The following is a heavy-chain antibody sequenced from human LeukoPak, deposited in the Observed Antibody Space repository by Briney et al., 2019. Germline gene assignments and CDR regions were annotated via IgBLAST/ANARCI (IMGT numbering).Heavy chain of an antibody. Sequence: SETLSLTCTVSGGSISSYYWSWIRQPPGKGLEWIGEINHSESTNYNPSLKSRVTISVDTSKNQFSLKLSSVTAADTAVYYCARGYSSSWSYYYYGMDVWGQGTTVTVSS. V-gene: IGHV4-34*01. D-gene: IGHD6-13*01. CDR3: ARGYSSSWSYYYYGMDV. CDR1: GGSISSYY. CDR2: INHSEST. J-gene: IGHJ6*02.